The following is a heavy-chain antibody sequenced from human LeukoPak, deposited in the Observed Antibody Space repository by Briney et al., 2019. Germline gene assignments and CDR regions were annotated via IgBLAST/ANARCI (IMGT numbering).Heavy chain of an antibody. CDR1: GFTFSSYA. CDR2: ISGSGGST. D-gene: IGHD3-10*01. Sequence: PGGSLRLSCAASGFTFSSYAMSWVRQAPGKGLEWVSAISGSGGSTYYADSVKGRFTISRDNSKNTLYLQMNSLRAEDTAVYYCAKTYYYGSGSYSVADYWGQGTLVTVSS. V-gene: IGHV3-23*01. J-gene: IGHJ4*02. CDR3: AKTYYYGSGSYSVADY.